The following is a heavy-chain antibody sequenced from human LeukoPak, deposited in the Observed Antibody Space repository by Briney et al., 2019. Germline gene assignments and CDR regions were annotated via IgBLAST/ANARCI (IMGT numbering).Heavy chain of an antibody. CDR3: AKAEYYQLLWYYYYYMDV. CDR1: GFTFSSYG. J-gene: IGHJ6*03. V-gene: IGHV3-30*02. D-gene: IGHD2-2*01. CDR2: IRYDGSNK. Sequence: GGSLRPSCAASGFTFSSYGMHWVRQAPGKGLEWVAFIRYDGSNKYYADSVKGRFTISRDNSKNTLYLQMNSLRAEDTAVYYCAKAEYYQLLWYYYYYMDVWGKGTTVTISS.